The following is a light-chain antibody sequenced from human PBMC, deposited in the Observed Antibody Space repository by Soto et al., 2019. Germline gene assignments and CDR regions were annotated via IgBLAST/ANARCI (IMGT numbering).Light chain of an antibody. V-gene: IGLV2-14*03. Sequence: QSALTQPASVSGSPGQSITISSTSTSSDVGGYNYVSWYQHHPGKAPKLIIYDVSNRPSGVSIRFFGSKSDNTASLTISGLQPEDEADYHCSSYTTSNTRQIVFGTGTKVTVL. CDR2: DVS. CDR3: SSYTTSNTRQIV. CDR1: SSDVGGYNY. J-gene: IGLJ1*01.